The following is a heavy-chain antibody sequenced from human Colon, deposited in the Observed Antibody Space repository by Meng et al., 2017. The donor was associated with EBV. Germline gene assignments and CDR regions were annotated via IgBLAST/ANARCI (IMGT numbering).Heavy chain of an antibody. Sequence: EPLSLTRTVDGGPISRTGTCGGWIRQPPGKGLEWIGSQCHADDTYYNPSLMGRVTISVDTSKNQVSLKLTSVTAADTSIYYCARHTFSGNPGGIDSWGQGILVTVSS. CDR2: QCHADDT. V-gene: IGHV4-39*01. D-gene: IGHD4-23*01. CDR1: GGPISRTGTC. CDR3: ARHTFSGNPGGIDS. J-gene: IGHJ4*02.